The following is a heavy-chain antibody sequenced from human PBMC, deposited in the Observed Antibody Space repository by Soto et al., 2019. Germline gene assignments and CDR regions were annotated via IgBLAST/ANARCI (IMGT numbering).Heavy chain of an antibody. D-gene: IGHD3-3*01. V-gene: IGHV1-69*13. J-gene: IGHJ6*02. Sequence: ASVKVSCKASGGTFSSYAISWVRQAPGQGLEWMGGIIPIFGTANYAQKFQGRVTITADESTSTAYMELSSLRSEDTAVYYCARDGRFLEWSAPDDYGMDVWGQGTTVTVSS. CDR1: GGTFSSYA. CDR2: IIPIFGTA. CDR3: ARDGRFLEWSAPDDYGMDV.